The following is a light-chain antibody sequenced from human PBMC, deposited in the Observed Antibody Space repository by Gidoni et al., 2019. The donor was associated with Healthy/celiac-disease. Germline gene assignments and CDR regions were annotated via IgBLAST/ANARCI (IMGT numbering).Light chain of an antibody. CDR1: QSVSSN. J-gene: IGKJ4*01. Sequence: EIVMTQSPATLSVSPGERATLSCSASQSVSSNLAVYQQKPGQAPRLLIYGASTRATGIPARFSCSVSGTEFTLTISSLQSEDFAVYYCQQYNNWPLTFGGGTKVEIK. CDR3: QQYNNWPLT. V-gene: IGKV3-15*01. CDR2: GAS.